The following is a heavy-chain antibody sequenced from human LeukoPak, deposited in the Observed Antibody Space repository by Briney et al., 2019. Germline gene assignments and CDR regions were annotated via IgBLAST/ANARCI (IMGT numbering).Heavy chain of an antibody. J-gene: IGHJ3*02. D-gene: IGHD5-12*01. V-gene: IGHV3-48*02. CDR2: ISSSSSTK. CDR3: ARELRSPYGDAFDI. CDR1: GFTFSSYS. Sequence: GGSLRLSCAASGFTFSSYSMNWVRQAPGKGLEWVSYISSSSSTKYYADSVKGRFTISRDNAKNSLYLQMNSLRDEDTAVYYCARELRSPYGDAFDIWGQGTMVTVSS.